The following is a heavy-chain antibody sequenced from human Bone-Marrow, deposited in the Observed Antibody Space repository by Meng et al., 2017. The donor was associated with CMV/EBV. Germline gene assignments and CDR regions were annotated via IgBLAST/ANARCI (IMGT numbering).Heavy chain of an antibody. CDR1: GGSFSGYY. Sequence: GSLRLSCAVYGGSFSGYYWSWIRQPPGKGLEWIGEINHSGSTNYNPSLKSRVTISVDTSKNQFSLKLSSVTAADTAVYYCVRVYDSNIYSPYDYWGQGTLVTVSS. D-gene: IGHD3-22*01. J-gene: IGHJ4*02. CDR2: INHSGST. V-gene: IGHV4-34*01. CDR3: VRVYDSNIYSPYDY.